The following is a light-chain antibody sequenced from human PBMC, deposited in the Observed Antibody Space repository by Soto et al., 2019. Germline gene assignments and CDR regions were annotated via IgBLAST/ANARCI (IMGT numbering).Light chain of an antibody. Sequence: EIVMTQSPATLSVSPGERATLSCRASQSITGNLTWYQQKPGQAPRLLIYDASTRATGIPARFSGSGSGTEFTLTISSLQSEDFAVYYCQQSYSTPPKFGQGTKVDIK. V-gene: IGKV3-15*01. CDR3: QQSYSTPPK. CDR1: QSITGN. J-gene: IGKJ1*01. CDR2: DAS.